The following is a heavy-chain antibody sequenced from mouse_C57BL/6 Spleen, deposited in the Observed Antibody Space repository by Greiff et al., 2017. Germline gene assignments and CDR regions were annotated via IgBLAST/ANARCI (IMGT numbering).Heavy chain of an antibody. Sequence: EVHLVESGPGMVKPSQSLSLTCTVTGYSITSGYDWHWIRHFPGNKLEWMGYISYSGSTNYNPSLKSRISITHDTSKNHFFLKLNSVTTEDTATYYCAGTGKYYAMDYWGQGTSVTVSS. CDR1: GYSITSGYD. D-gene: IGHD4-1*01. CDR3: AGTGKYYAMDY. J-gene: IGHJ4*01. V-gene: IGHV3-1*01. CDR2: ISYSGST.